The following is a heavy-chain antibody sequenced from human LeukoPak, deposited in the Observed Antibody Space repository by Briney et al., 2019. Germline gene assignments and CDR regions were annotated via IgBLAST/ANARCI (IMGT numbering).Heavy chain of an antibody. CDR3: AKASTSIFGVVNNWFDP. Sequence: GGSLRLSCAASGFTFSSYAMSWVRQAPGKGLEWVSAISGSGGSPYYADSVKGRFTISRDNSKNTLYLQMNSLRAEDTAVYYCAKASTSIFGVVNNWFDPWGQGTLVTVSS. CDR1: GFTFSSYA. D-gene: IGHD3-3*01. CDR2: ISGSGGSP. J-gene: IGHJ5*02. V-gene: IGHV3-23*01.